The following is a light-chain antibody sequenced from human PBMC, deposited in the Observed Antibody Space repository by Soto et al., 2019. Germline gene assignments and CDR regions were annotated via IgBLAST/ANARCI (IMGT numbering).Light chain of an antibody. Sequence: QSVLTQPASVSGSPGQSITISCTGTSSDVGGYNFVSWYQQLPGRVPKLMIYEANNRPSGISNRFSGSKSGNTASLTISGLQAEDEADYYCSSYTSSAPLYVFGTRTKVTVL. CDR2: EAN. CDR1: SSDVGGYNF. J-gene: IGLJ1*01. CDR3: SSYTSSAPLYV. V-gene: IGLV2-14*01.